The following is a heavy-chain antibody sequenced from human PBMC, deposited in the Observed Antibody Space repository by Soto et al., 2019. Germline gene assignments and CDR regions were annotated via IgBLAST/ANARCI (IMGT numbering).Heavy chain of an antibody. J-gene: IGHJ4*02. CDR2: IIPILGIA. CDR1: GGTFSSYT. CDR3: ARVGFGELAPEAYYFDY. D-gene: IGHD3-10*01. Sequence: QVQLVQSGAEVKKPGSSVKVSCKASGGTFSSYTISWVRQAPGQGLEWMGRIIPILGIANYAQKFQGRVTIAADKSTSTAYMELSSLRSDDTAVYYCARVGFGELAPEAYYFDYWGQGTLVTVSS. V-gene: IGHV1-69*02.